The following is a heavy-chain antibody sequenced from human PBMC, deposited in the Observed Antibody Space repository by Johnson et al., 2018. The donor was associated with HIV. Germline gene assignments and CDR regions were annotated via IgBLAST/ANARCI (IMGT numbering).Heavy chain of an antibody. CDR3: AKDQALTYDFWSGPPLDSFDI. CDR1: GFTFSSYA. Sequence: VQLVESGGGVVQPGRSLRLSCAASGFTFSSYAMHWVRQAPGKGLEWVAVISYDGSNKYYADSVKGRLTISRDNSKNTLYLQMNSLRAEDTAVYYCAKDQALTYDFWSGPPLDSFDIWGQGTMVTVSS. D-gene: IGHD3-3*01. J-gene: IGHJ3*02. CDR2: ISYDGSNK. V-gene: IGHV3-30*04.